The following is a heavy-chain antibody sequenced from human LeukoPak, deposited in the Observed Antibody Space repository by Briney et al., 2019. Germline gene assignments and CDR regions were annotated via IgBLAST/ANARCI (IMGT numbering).Heavy chain of an antibody. CDR1: GFTFSIYW. CDR3: ARDRSNGIAAAGTFYWYFDL. Sequence: GGSLRLSCAASGFTFSIYWMSWVRQAPGKGLEWVANIKEDGSEKYYMDSVKGRFTISRDNAKNSMYLQMNSLRAEDTAVYYCARDRSNGIAAAGTFYWYFDLWGRGTLVTVSS. D-gene: IGHD6-13*01. V-gene: IGHV3-7*01. J-gene: IGHJ2*01. CDR2: IKEDGSEK.